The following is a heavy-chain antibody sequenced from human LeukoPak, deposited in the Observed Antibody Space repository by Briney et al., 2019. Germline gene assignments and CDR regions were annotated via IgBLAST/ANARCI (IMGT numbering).Heavy chain of an antibody. CDR1: GFIFTSYA. D-gene: IGHD2-15*01. J-gene: IGHJ4*02. CDR3: ARDDCSGGSCYSFQGY. Sequence: GGSLRLSCAASGFIFTSYAMSWVRQAPGKGLEWVAVISFDGSDKYYADSVKGRFTISRDNSKNTLYLQMNSLRAEDTAVYYCARDDCSGGSCYSFQGYWGQGTLVTVSS. CDR2: ISFDGSDK. V-gene: IGHV3-30-3*01.